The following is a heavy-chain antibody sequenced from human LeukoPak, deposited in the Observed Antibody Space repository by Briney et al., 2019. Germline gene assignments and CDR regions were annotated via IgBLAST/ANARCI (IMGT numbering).Heavy chain of an antibody. CDR1: GYTLTSYY. V-gene: IGHV1-2*02. D-gene: IGHD4-17*01. J-gene: IGHJ2*01. Sequence: ASVKVSCKASGYTLTSYYIHWVRQAPGQGLGWTGWINPNSGGTDYAQKFQGRVTMTRDTSISTAYMELSRLRSDDTAVYYCARGVGDYAWYFDLWGRGTLVTVSS. CDR2: INPNSGGT. CDR3: ARGVGDYAWYFDL.